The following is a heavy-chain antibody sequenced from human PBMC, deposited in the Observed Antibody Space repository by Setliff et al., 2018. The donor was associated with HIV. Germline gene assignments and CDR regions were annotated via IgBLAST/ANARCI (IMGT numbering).Heavy chain of an antibody. D-gene: IGHD4-4*01. V-gene: IGHV3-30*04. Sequence: PGGSLRLSCAASGFTFNNYAIHWVRQAPGKGLEWVAVISYDGNKNYFADSVKGRFTISRDNSKKTLFLQMTSLRAEDTGVYYCARSATNYNYYYYGMDVWGQGTTVTVSS. CDR2: ISYDGNKN. CDR1: GFTFNNYA. J-gene: IGHJ6*02. CDR3: ARSATNYNYYYYGMDV.